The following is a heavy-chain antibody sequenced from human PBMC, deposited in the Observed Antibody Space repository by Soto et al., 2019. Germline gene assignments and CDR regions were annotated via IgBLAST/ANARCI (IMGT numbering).Heavy chain of an antibody. J-gene: IGHJ4*02. D-gene: IGHD1-7*01. V-gene: IGHV3-7*05. CDR1: GFTFSSYW. CDR3: AREGFELPFDY. Sequence: GGSLRLSCAATGFTFSSYWMSWVRQAPGKGLEWVANIKQDGSEKYYVDSVKGRFTISRDNAKNSLYLQMNSLRAEDTAVYYCAREGFELPFDYWGQGTLVTVSS. CDR2: IKQDGSEK.